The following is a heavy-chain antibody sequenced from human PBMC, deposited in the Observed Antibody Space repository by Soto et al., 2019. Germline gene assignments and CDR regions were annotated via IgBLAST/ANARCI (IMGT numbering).Heavy chain of an antibody. Sequence: SVKVSCKXSGGTFSSYAISWVRQAPGQGLEWMGGIIPIFGTANYAQKFQGRVTITADKSTSTAYMELSSLRSEDTAVYYCASYSSSWSYYYYGMDVWGQGTTVTVSS. CDR3: ASYSSSWSYYYYGMDV. J-gene: IGHJ6*02. CDR1: GGTFSSYA. V-gene: IGHV1-69*06. D-gene: IGHD6-13*01. CDR2: IIPIFGTA.